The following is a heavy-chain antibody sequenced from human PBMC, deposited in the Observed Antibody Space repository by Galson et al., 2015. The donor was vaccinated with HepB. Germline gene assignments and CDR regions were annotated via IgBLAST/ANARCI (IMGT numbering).Heavy chain of an antibody. D-gene: IGHD6-13*01. CDR3: TRDYEAAADYSYYYGMDV. V-gene: IGHV3-49*04. Sequence: SLRLSCAASGLTFGDYVMSWVRQAPGKGLEWVGFIRSKAYGGTTEYAASVKGRFTISRDDSKSIAYLQMNSLKTEDTAVYYCTRDYEAAADYSYYYGMDVWGQGTTVTVSS. CDR2: IRSKAYGGTT. J-gene: IGHJ6*02. CDR1: GLTFGDYV.